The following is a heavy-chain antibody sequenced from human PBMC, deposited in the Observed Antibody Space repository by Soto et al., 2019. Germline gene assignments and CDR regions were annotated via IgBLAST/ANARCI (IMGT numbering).Heavy chain of an antibody. CDR2: ISYDGSNK. V-gene: IGHV3-30-3*01. D-gene: IGHD3-16*01. J-gene: IGHJ4*02. CDR3: ARDHGGGSFADYFDY. Sequence: GGSLRLSCAASGFTFSSYAMHWVRQAPGKGLEWVAVISYDGSNKYYADSVKGRFTISRDNSKNTLYQQMNSLRAEDKAVYYCARDHGGGSFADYFDYWGQGTLVTVSS. CDR1: GFTFSSYA.